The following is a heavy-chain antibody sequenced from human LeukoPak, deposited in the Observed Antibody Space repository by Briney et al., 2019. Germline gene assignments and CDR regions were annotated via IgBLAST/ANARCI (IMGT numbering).Heavy chain of an antibody. V-gene: IGHV4-31*11. D-gene: IGHD3-3*01. CDR2: IYYSGST. Sequence: SETLSLTCAVSGGSISSGGYYWSWIRQHPGKGLEWIGYIYYSGSTYYNPSLKSRVTISVDTSKNQFSLKLSSVTAADTAVYYCARDRGSYDFVAWFDPWGQGTLVTVSS. CDR1: GGSISSGGYY. J-gene: IGHJ5*02. CDR3: ARDRGSYDFVAWFDP.